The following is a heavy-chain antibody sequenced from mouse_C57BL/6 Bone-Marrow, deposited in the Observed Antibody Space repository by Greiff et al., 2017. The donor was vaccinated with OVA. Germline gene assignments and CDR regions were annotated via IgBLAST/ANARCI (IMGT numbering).Heavy chain of an antibody. V-gene: IGHV1-81*01. CDR1: GYTFTSYG. D-gene: IGHD2-3*01. CDR2: IYPRSGNT. J-gene: IGHJ3*01. CDR3: ARGGGWLLRFAY. Sequence: QVQLQQSGAELARPGASVKLSCKASGYTFTSYGISWVKQRTGQGLEWIGEIYPRSGNTYYNEKFKGKATLTADKSSSTAYMELRSLTSEDSAVYFCARGGGWLLRFAYWGQGTLVTVSA.